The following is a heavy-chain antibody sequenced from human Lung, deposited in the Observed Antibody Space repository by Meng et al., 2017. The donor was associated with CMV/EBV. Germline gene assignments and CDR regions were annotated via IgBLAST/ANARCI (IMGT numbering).Heavy chain of an antibody. CDR1: GESISSMGFY. D-gene: IGHD6-19*01. J-gene: IGHJ4*02. CDR2: LYATGST. CDR3: ARGPYSTGWFDF. V-gene: IGHV4-61*02. Sequence: VQLHESDPRLGKPSQSLARPCTVSGESISSMGFYWNRIRTPAGKGLEWFGRLYATGSTNYHPSLVSRATISVDTSKNRFSLRLDSVTAADTAVYYCARGPYSTGWFDFWGQGSLVTVSS.